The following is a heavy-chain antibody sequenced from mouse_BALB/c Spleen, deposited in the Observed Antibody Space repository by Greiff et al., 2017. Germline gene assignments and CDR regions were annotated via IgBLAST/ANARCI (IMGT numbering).Heavy chain of an antibody. D-gene: IGHD2-3*01. Sequence: EVQVVESGGGLVKPGGSLKLSCAASGFTFSSYAMSWVRQTPEKRLEWVASISSGGSTYYPDSVKGRFTISRDNARNILYLQMSSLRSEDTAMYYCARIYDGLPYWGQGTLVTVSA. CDR2: ISSGGST. CDR1: GFTFSSYA. J-gene: IGHJ3*01. V-gene: IGHV5-6-5*01. CDR3: ARIYDGLPY.